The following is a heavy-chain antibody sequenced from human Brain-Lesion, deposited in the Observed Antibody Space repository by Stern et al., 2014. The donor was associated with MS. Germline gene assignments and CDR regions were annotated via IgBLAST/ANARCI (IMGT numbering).Heavy chain of an antibody. CDR1: GGSVSSTSYA. Sequence: VQLVESGPGLVKPSETLSLTCTVAGGSVSSTSYAWAWIRQPPGKGLEWIGTIYYSGNTYYSPSLKSRLTISLDTSKTQFSLHLSSVPAADTAVYYCAGEEDIRYCSGGSCTGNWFDPWGQGTLVTVSS. D-gene: IGHD2-15*01. CDR2: IYYSGNT. V-gene: IGHV4-39*01. CDR3: AGEEDIRYCSGGSCTGNWFDP. J-gene: IGHJ5*02.